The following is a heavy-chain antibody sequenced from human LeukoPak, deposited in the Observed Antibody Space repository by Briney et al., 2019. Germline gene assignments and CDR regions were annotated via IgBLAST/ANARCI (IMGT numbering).Heavy chain of an antibody. CDR3: VKLGVTFGELSHIENYFDY. CDR1: GFTFSSYA. J-gene: IGHJ4*02. D-gene: IGHD3-10*01. V-gene: IGHV3-23*01. CDR2: ISGSGGST. Sequence: GGSLRLSCAASGFTFSSYAMSWVRQPPGKGLEWVSGISGSGGSTYYADSVKGRFTIYRDNSKNTLYLQMNSLRAEDTAVYYCVKLGVTFGELSHIENYFDYWGQGTLVTVSS.